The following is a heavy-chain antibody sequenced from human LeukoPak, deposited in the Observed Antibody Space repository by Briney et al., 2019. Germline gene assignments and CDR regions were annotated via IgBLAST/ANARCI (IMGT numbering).Heavy chain of an antibody. CDR3: ARTLRWVVTATGGVQNWIDP. CDR1: GYSISISYY. V-gene: IGHV4-38-2*02. J-gene: IGHJ5*02. D-gene: IGHD2-21*02. Sequence: PSETLSLTCTVSGYSISISYYWGWIRRPPGQGLEWIGSIYHSGSTDYNPSLKSRVTISVDTPKNQFSLKLHSVTAADTAVYYCARTLRWVVTATGGVQNWIDPWGQGTLVTVSS. CDR2: IYHSGST.